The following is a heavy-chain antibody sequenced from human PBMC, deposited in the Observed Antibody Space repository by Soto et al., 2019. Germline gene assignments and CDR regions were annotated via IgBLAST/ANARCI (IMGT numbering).Heavy chain of an antibody. CDR2: ISGSGGGT. J-gene: IGHJ6*02. Sequence: PGGSLRLSCAASGFIFRSYVMNWVRQAPGKGLEWVSVISGSGGGTYYADSVKGRFTISRDNSNNKLYLQMNRLRAEDTAVYYCAKGLEDYRGRDYYYGLDVWSQGTTVTVSS. V-gene: IGHV3-23*01. D-gene: IGHD1-26*01. CDR1: GFIFRSYV. CDR3: AKGLEDYRGRDYYYGLDV.